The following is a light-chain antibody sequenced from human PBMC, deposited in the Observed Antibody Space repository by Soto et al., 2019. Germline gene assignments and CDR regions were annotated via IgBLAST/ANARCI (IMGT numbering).Light chain of an antibody. CDR3: QQYGSSPPVT. CDR1: QSVSSSY. J-gene: IGKJ5*01. V-gene: IGKV3-20*01. Sequence: EIVLTQSPGTLSLSPGERATLSSRACQSVSSSYLAWYQHKPGQAPRLLIYGASGRATGIPDRFSGSGSGTDFTLTISRLEPEDFAVYYCQQYGSSPPVTFGQGTRLEI. CDR2: GAS.